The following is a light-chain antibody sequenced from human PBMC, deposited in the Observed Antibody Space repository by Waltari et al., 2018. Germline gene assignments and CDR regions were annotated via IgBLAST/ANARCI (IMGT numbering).Light chain of an antibody. J-gene: IGLJ2*01. Sequence: QLVLTQSPSASASLGASVTLTCPLTSGHSSYAIAWHQQQPEKGPRYLMKLNSDGSHSKGDGIPDRFSGSSSGAERYLTISSLQSEDEADYYCQTWGTGIRVFGGGTKLTVL. CDR3: QTWGTGIRV. CDR2: LNSDGSH. CDR1: SGHSSYA. V-gene: IGLV4-69*01.